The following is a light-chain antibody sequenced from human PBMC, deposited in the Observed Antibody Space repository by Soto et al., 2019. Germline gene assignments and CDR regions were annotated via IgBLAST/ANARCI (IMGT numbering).Light chain of an antibody. Sequence: EIVMTQSPATLSVSPGEGATLSCRASQSVSSKLAWYQQKPGQAPRLLIYGASSRATGIPDRFSGSGSGTDFTLAISRLEPEDFAVYYCQQYILSPWTFGQGTKVDIK. CDR2: GAS. V-gene: IGKV3D-15*01. J-gene: IGKJ1*01. CDR3: QQYILSPWT. CDR1: QSVSSK.